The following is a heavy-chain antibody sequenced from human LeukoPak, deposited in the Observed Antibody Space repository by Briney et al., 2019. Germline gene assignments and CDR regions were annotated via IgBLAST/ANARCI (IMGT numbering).Heavy chain of an antibody. V-gene: IGHV1-2*02. CDR1: GHTFTGYY. D-gene: IGHD2-2*01. Sequence: ASVKVSCKASGHTFTGYYMHWVRQAPGQGLEWMGWINPNSGGTNYAQKFQGGVTMTRDTSISTAYMELSRLRSDDTAVYYCARAESVVPAAMDWFDPWGQGTLVTVSS. CDR3: ARAESVVPAAMDWFDP. CDR2: INPNSGGT. J-gene: IGHJ5*02.